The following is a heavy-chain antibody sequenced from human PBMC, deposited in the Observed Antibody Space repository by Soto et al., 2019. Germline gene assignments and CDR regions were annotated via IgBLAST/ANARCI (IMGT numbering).Heavy chain of an antibody. CDR1: GFTFSSYA. Sequence: QVQLVESGGGVVQPGRSLRLSCAASGFTFSSYAMHWVRQAPGKGLEWVAVISYDGSNKYYADSVKGRFTISRDNSKNTLYLQMNSLRAEDTAVYYCARGREDYYDSSGYFDYWGQGTLVTVSS. D-gene: IGHD3-22*01. CDR2: ISYDGSNK. V-gene: IGHV3-30-3*01. J-gene: IGHJ4*02. CDR3: ARGREDYYDSSGYFDY.